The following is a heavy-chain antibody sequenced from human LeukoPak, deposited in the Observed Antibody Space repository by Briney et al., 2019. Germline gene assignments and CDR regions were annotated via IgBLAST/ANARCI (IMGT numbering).Heavy chain of an antibody. J-gene: IGHJ4*02. V-gene: IGHV3-30-3*01. CDR2: ISYDGSNK. CDR1: GFTFSSYA. CDR3: ARGYCSGTSCYDTWFI. D-gene: IGHD2-2*01. Sequence: GGSLRLSCAASGFTFSSYAMHWVRQAPGKGLEWVAVISYDGSNKYYADSVKGRFTISRDNSKDTLYMQMNSLRAEDTAVYYCARGYCSGTSCYDTWFIWGQGTLVSVSS.